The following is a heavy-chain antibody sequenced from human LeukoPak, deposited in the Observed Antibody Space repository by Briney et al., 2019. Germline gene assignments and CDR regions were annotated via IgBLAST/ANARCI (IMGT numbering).Heavy chain of an antibody. CDR3: AREEGDTYYYGSGTRGNWFDP. Sequence: ASVKVPCKASGGIFSKYGISWVRQAPGQGLEWMGWINPNSGGTNYAQKFQGRVTMTRDTSISTAYMELSRLRSDDTAVYYCAREEGDTYYYGSGTRGNWFDPWGQGTLVTVS. CDR2: INPNSGGT. D-gene: IGHD3-10*01. CDR1: GGIFSKYG. V-gene: IGHV1-2*02. J-gene: IGHJ5*02.